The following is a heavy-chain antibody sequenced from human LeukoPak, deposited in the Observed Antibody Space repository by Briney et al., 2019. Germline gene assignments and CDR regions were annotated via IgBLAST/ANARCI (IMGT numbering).Heavy chain of an antibody. CDR3: ARAGEGFDT. V-gene: IGHV3-33*01. Sequence: GGFLRLSCAASGFTFSNYGMHWVRQAPGKGLEWVAVIWYDASNKHYGDSVKGRFTISRDNSKNTLYLQMSSLRAEDTAIYYCARAGEGFDTWGQGTKVTVSS. CDR1: GFTFSNYG. D-gene: IGHD3-10*01. CDR2: IWYDASNK. J-gene: IGHJ3*02.